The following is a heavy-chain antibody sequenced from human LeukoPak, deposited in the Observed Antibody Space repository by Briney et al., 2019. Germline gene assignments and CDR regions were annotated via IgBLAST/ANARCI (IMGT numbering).Heavy chain of an antibody. V-gene: IGHV3-23*01. D-gene: IGHD2-8*01. CDR1: GFTFSSYA. CDR2: ISGSGGST. J-gene: IGHJ5*02. CDR3: AKDQDIVLMGWFDP. Sequence: GGSLRLSCAASGFTFSSYAMSWVRQAPGKGLEWVSAISGSGGSTYYADSVKGRFTTSRDNSKNTLYLQMNSLRAEDTAVYYCAKDQDIVLMGWFDPWGQGTLVTVSS.